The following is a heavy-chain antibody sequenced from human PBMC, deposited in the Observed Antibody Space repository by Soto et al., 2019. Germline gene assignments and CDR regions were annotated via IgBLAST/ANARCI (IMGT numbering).Heavy chain of an antibody. V-gene: IGHV6-1*01. J-gene: IGHJ4*02. Sequence: SQTLSLTCAISGDSVSTNSVAWNWIRQSPSRGLEWLGRTYYRSKWYYDYAVSVKSRIAINPDTSRNQFSLQLNSVTPEDTAVYYCARDSGGSIFDYWGQGTLVTVSS. CDR2: TYYRSKWYY. D-gene: IGHD5-12*01. CDR3: ARDSGGSIFDY. CDR1: GDSVSTNSVA.